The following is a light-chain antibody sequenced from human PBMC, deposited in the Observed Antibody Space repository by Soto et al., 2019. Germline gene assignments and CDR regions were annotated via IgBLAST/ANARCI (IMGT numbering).Light chain of an antibody. CDR2: GAS. Sequence: DIQMTQSPSSLSASVGDRLTIACRATQDINVYLSWYQKKPGRAPDLLIYGASNLHVGVPLRFSGSGSGTDFTLTITDLQPEDFATYYCQHNFSPSVTFGGGTTVEIK. CDR1: QDINVY. CDR3: QHNFSPSVT. V-gene: IGKV1-39*01. J-gene: IGKJ4*01.